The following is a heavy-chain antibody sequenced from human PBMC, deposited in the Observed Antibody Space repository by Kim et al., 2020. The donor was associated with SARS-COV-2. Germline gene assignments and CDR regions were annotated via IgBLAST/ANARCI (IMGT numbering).Heavy chain of an antibody. J-gene: IGHJ6*02. Sequence: GGSLRLSCAASGFTFDDYAMHWVRQAPGKGLEWVSGISWNSGSIGYADSVKGRFTISRDNAKNSLYLQMNSLRAEDTALYYCAKDKGTHRGSYGMDVWGQGTTVTVSS. V-gene: IGHV3-9*01. CDR3: AKDKGTHRGSYGMDV. CDR2: ISWNSGSI. CDR1: GFTFDDYA. D-gene: IGHD3-10*01.